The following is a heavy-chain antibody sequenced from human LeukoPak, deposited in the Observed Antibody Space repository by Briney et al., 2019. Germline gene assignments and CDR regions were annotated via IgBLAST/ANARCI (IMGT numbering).Heavy chain of an antibody. D-gene: IGHD1-26*01. CDR3: AKDPPIVGASRKFDY. CDR1: GFTFSSYA. Sequence: GGSLRLSCAASGFTFSSYAMSWVRQAPGKGPEWVSAISGSSSSTYYADSVKGRFTISRDNSKNTLYLQMKSLRAEDTAVYYCAKDPPIVGASRKFDYWGQGTLVTVSS. J-gene: IGHJ4*02. CDR2: ISGSSSST. V-gene: IGHV3-23*01.